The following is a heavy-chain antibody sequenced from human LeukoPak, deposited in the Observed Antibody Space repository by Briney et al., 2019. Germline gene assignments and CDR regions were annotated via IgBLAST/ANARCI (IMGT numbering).Heavy chain of an antibody. CDR1: GFTFSSYW. J-gene: IGHJ3*02. CDR2: INSDGSST. CDR3: ARLVINLDAFDI. Sequence: GGSLRLSCAASGFTFSSYWMHWVRQAPGKGLVWVSRINSDGSSTSYADSVKGRFTISRDNAKNTLYLQMNSLRAEDTAVYYCARLVINLDAFDIWGQGTMVTVSS. D-gene: IGHD3-9*01. V-gene: IGHV3-74*01.